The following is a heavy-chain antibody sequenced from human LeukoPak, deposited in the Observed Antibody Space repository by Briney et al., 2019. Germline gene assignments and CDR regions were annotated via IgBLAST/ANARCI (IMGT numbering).Heavy chain of an antibody. CDR1: GGSISSNNW. CDR2: IYYSGST. Sequence: SETLSLTCAVSGGSISSNNWWGWVRQHPGKGLEWIGYIYYSGSTYYNPSLKSRVTISVDTSKNQFSLKLSSVTAADTAVYYCARGPYYYDSKTFDYWGQGTLVTVSS. J-gene: IGHJ4*02. CDR3: ARGPYYYDSKTFDY. D-gene: IGHD3-22*01. V-gene: IGHV4-31*11.